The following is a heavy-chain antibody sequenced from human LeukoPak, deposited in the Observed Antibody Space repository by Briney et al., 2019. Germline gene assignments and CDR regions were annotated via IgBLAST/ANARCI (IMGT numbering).Heavy chain of an antibody. D-gene: IGHD2-2*01. CDR3: ASMRYCSSTSCQRP. J-gene: IGHJ5*02. V-gene: IGHV1-2*02. CDR2: INPNSGGT. Sequence: ASVKVSCKASGYTFTGYYMHWVRQAPGQGLEWMGWINPNSGGTNYAQKFQGRVTMTRDTSISTAYMELSRLRSDDTAVYYCASMRYCSSTSCQRPWGQGTLVTVSS. CDR1: GYTFTGYY.